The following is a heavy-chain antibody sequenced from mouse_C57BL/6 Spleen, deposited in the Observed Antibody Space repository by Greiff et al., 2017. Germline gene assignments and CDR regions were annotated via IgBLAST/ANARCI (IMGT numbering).Heavy chain of an antibody. V-gene: IGHV5-17*01. CDR3: ATYYYGSSHYAMDY. D-gene: IGHD1-1*01. CDR2: ISSGSSTI. Sequence: EVQVVESGGGLVKPGGSLKLSCAASGFTFSDYGMHWVRQAPEKGLEWVAYISSGSSTIYYADTVKGRVTISRDNAKNTLFLQMTSLRSEDTAMYYCATYYYGSSHYAMDYWGQGTSVTVSS. J-gene: IGHJ4*01. CDR1: GFTFSDYG.